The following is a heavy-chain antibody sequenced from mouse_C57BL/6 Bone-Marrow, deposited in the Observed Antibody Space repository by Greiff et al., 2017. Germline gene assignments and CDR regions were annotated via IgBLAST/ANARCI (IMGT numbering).Heavy chain of an antibody. CDR2: ISSGGDYI. Sequence: EVKLMESGEGLVKPGGSLKLSCAASGFTFSSYAMSWVRQTPEKRLEWVAYISSGGDYIYYAATVKGRFTISRDNARNTLYLQMSSLQSEDTAMYYCTREDGNYLYWYCDVWGTGTTVTVSS. V-gene: IGHV5-9-1*02. CDR1: GFTFSSYA. D-gene: IGHD2-1*01. CDR3: TREDGNYLYWYCDV. J-gene: IGHJ1*03.